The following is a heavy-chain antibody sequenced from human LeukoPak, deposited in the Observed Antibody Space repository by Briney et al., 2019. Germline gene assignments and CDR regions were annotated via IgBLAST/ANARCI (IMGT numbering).Heavy chain of an antibody. CDR2: IHNTGTT. CDR1: GGSISNYY. Sequence: SETLSLTCSVSGGSISNYYWSWIRQPPGKGLEWMAYIHNTGTTNYSPSLKSRVTISLDTSSNQFSLKLSSVTAADSAVYSCARMEGSGISHIGGQGTVVTVSS. D-gene: IGHD3-10*01. J-gene: IGHJ3*01. CDR3: ARMEGSGISHI. V-gene: IGHV4-59*01.